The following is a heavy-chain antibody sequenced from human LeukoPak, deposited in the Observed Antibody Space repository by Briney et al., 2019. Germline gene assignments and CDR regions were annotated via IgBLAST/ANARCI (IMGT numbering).Heavy chain of an antibody. CDR2: ISGSGGST. CDR3: AKEGRSLQTY. CDR1: GFTFSSYA. V-gene: IGHV3-23*01. Sequence: GGSLRLSCAASGFTFSSYAMSWVRQAPGKGLEWVSAISGSGGSTYYADSVKGRFTISRDNAKNSLYLQMNSLRVEDTAVYYCAKEGRSLQTYWGQGTLVTVSS. J-gene: IGHJ4*02. D-gene: IGHD5-24*01.